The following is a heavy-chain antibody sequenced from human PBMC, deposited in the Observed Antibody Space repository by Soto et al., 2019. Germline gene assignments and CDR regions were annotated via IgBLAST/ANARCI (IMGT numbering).Heavy chain of an antibody. CDR1: CDSVTNYF. Sequence: SETLSLTCTVSCDSVTNYFWSWMRQPPGKGLEWIGHMYHGGRTNYSPSLKSRVTMSLDSSKNQFSLNLSSVTAADTAVYFCVRDPGYCTNGVCPIFDFWGQGVLVTV. CDR3: VRDPGYCTNGVCPIFDF. V-gene: IGHV4-59*02. CDR2: MYHGGRT. D-gene: IGHD2-8*01. J-gene: IGHJ4*02.